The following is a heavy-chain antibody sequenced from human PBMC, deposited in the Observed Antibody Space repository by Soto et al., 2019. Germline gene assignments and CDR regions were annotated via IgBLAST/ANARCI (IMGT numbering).Heavy chain of an antibody. CDR2: ISSSSSYI. CDR3: AREIAAAANYFDN. J-gene: IGHJ4*01. Sequence: GGSLRLSCAASGFTFSSYAMNWVRQAPGKGLEWVSSISSSSSYIYYAASVKGRFTISRDNAKNSLYLQMNSLRAEGTAVYYCAREIAAAANYFDNWGQGTLVTVSS. V-gene: IGHV3-21*01. CDR1: GFTFSSYA. D-gene: IGHD6-13*01.